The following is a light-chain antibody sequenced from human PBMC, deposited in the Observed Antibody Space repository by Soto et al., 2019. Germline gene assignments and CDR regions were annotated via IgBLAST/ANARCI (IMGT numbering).Light chain of an antibody. Sequence: QSALTQSPSASGSPGQSVTISCTGTSSDIGGYNSVSWYQQHPGKAPKVMIYDVTKRPSGVPDRFSGSKSGNTASLTFSALQAEDEADYYCSSYTDRKHLVFGTGTKVTVL. V-gene: IGLV2-8*01. CDR1: SSDIGGYNS. CDR3: SSYTDRKHLV. CDR2: DVT. J-gene: IGLJ1*01.